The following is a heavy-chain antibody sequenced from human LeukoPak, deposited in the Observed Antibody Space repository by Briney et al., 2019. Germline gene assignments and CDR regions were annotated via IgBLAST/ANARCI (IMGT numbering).Heavy chain of an antibody. CDR3: ARDVYSWYPLFGYY. V-gene: IGHV3-7*01. CDR1: GFTFSRYW. CDR2: IKQDGSEK. D-gene: IGHD6-13*01. J-gene: IGHJ4*02. Sequence: GGSLRLSCAASGFTFSRYWMSWVRQAPGKGLEWVANIKQDGSEKYYVDSVKGRFTISRDNAKNSLYLQMNSLRAEDTAVYYCARDVYSWYPLFGYYWGQGTLVTVSS.